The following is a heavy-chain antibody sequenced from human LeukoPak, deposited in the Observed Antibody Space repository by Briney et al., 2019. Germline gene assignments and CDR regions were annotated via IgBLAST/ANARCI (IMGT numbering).Heavy chain of an antibody. CDR2: IYPGDSDI. D-gene: IGHD1-26*01. CDR1: GYRFSDYW. CDR3: GTHVGDSGNHGSVVATYY. V-gene: IGHV5-51*01. J-gene: IGHJ4*02. Sequence: GESLKISCKGSGYRFSDYWIGWVRQMPGKGLEWMGIIYPGDSDIGYSPSFQGQVTISADKSISIAYLQWSSLKASDTAMYYCGTHVGDSGNHGSVVATYYWGQGTLVTVSS.